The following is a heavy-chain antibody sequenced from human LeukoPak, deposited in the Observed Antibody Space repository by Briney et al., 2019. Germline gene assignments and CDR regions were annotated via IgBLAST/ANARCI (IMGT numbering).Heavy chain of an antibody. J-gene: IGHJ4*02. V-gene: IGHV3-30-3*01. CDR3: AKVPAALWFGELFGDY. Sequence: PGGSLRLSCAASGFTFSSYAMHWVRQAPGKGLEWVAVISKDGSNKHYADSVKGRFTISRDNSKNMMYLQMNSLRAEDTAVYYCAKVPAALWFGELFGDYWGQGTLVTVSS. CDR1: GFTFSSYA. CDR2: ISKDGSNK. D-gene: IGHD3-10*01.